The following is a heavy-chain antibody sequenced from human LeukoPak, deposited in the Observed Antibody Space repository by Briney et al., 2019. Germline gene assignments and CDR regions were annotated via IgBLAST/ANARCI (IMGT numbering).Heavy chain of an antibody. J-gene: IGHJ3*02. CDR3: ARVVRSAAGCAFDI. Sequence: PSETLSLTCTVSGGSISSSSYYWSWIRQPPGKGLEWIGEINHSGSTNYNPSLKSRVTISVDTSKNQFSLKLSSVTAADTAVYYCARVVRSAAGCAFDIWGQGTMVTVSS. V-gene: IGHV4-39*07. CDR1: GGSISSSSYY. CDR2: INHSGST. D-gene: IGHD6-13*01.